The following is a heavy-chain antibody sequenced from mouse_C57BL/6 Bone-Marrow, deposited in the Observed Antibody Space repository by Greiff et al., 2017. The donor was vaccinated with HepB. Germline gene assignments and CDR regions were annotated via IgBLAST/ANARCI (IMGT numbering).Heavy chain of an antibody. V-gene: IGHV14-4*01. CDR2: IDPENGDT. Sequence: EVQLQQSGAELVRPGASVKLSCTASGFNIKDDYMHWVKQRPEQGLEWIGWIDPENGDTEYASKFQGKATIPADTSSNTAYLQLSSLTSEDTAVYYCTTRYYGSSLDYWGQGTTLTVSS. D-gene: IGHD1-1*01. CDR3: TTRYYGSSLDY. J-gene: IGHJ2*01. CDR1: GFNIKDDY.